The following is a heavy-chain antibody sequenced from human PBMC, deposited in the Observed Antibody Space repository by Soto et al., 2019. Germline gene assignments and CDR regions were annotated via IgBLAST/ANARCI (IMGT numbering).Heavy chain of an antibody. V-gene: IGHV3-43*01. J-gene: IGHJ6*02. CDR3: AILNGSGSHEDGMDV. D-gene: IGHD3-10*01. CDR2: ISWDGGST. CDR1: GFTFDDYT. Sequence: GGSLRLSCAASGFTFDDYTMHWVRQAPGKGLEWVSLISWDGGSTYYADSVKGRFTISRDNSKNSLYLQMNSLRTEDTALYYCAILNGSGSHEDGMDVWGQGTTVTVSS.